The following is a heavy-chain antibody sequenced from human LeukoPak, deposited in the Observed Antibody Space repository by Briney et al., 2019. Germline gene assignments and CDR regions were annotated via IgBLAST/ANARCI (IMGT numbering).Heavy chain of an antibody. CDR2: TSSSSYI. D-gene: IGHD1-26*01. V-gene: IGHV3-21*01. CDR3: ARDGTGELLDY. J-gene: IGHJ4*02. CDR1: GFTFSSYS. Sequence: AGGSLRLSCAASGFTFSSYSMNWVRQAPGKGLEWVSSTSSSSYIYYADSVKGRFTISRDNAKNSLYLQMNSLRAEDTAVYYCARDGTGELLDYWGQGTLVTVSS.